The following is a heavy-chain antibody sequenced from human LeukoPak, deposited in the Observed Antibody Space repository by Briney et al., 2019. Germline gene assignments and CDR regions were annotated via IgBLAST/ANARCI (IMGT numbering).Heavy chain of an antibody. CDR2: INPNSGGT. CDR1: GYTFTGYY. Sequence: ASVKVSCKASGYTFTGYYMHWVRQAPGQGLEWMGWINPNSGGTNYAQKFQGRVTMTRDTSISTAYMELSRLRSDDTAVYYCARDRQYCGGDCYMDVWGKGTTVTVSS. CDR3: ARDRQYCGGDCYMDV. J-gene: IGHJ6*03. D-gene: IGHD2-21*01. V-gene: IGHV1-2*02.